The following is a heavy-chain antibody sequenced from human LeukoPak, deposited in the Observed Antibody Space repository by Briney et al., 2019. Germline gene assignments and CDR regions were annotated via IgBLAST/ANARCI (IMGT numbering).Heavy chain of an antibody. J-gene: IGHJ4*02. CDR1: GLNFGESA. CDR2: ISADGGSA. V-gene: IGHV3-43*02. CDR3: AKESGKFDY. Sequence: PGGSLRLSCVASGLNFGESAMHWVRQAPGKGLEWVSLISADGGSAFSADSVKGRFSISRDNSKNSLYLQMDSLGSEDTAMYYCAKESGKFDYWGQGTLVVVSS.